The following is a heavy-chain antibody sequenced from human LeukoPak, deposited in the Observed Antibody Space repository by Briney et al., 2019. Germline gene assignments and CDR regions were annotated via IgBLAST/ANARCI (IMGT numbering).Heavy chain of an antibody. J-gene: IGHJ4*02. CDR2: IYPGDSDA. CDR1: GYSFTNYR. CDR3: AKKSGYSSGWYPKGDFDY. V-gene: IGHV5-51*01. D-gene: IGHD6-19*01. Sequence: GESLKISCKGSGYSFTNYRIGWVRQMPGKGLEWMGIIYPGDSDARYSPSFQGQVTISADKSTSTAYLQWSSLKASDTAMYYCAKKSGYSSGWYPKGDFDYWGQGTLVTVSS.